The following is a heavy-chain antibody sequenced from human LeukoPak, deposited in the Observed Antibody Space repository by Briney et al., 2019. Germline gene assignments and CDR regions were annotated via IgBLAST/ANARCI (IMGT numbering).Heavy chain of an antibody. CDR2: IWYDGSKK. V-gene: IGHV3-33*01. Sequence: GGSLRLSCAASGFTFSRYGMHWVRQAPGKGLEWVAVIWYDGSKKYYADSVKGRFTISRANSNNTLYLQVNSLRAEDTAVYYCARANYGSGSNSYYGLDVWGQGTTVTVSS. J-gene: IGHJ6*02. CDR3: ARANYGSGSNSYYGLDV. CDR1: GFTFSRYG. D-gene: IGHD3-10*01.